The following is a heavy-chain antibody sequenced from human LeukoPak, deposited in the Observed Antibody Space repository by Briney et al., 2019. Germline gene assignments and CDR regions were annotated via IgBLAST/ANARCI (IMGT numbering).Heavy chain of an antibody. CDR2: IIPIFGTA. CDR1: GGTFSSYA. D-gene: IGHD2-2*01. Sequence: SVKVSWKASGGTFSSYAISWVRQASGQGLEWMGWIIPIFGTANYAQKFQGRVTITADKSTSTAYMELSSLRSEDTAVYYCASPPSVVPVAEYYFDYWGQGTLVTVSS. V-gene: IGHV1-69*06. CDR3: ASPPSVVPVAEYYFDY. J-gene: IGHJ4*02.